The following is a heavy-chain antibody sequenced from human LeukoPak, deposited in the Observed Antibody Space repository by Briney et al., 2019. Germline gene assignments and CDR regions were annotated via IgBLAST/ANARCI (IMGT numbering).Heavy chain of an antibody. Sequence: SETLSLICTVSGGSISSYYWSWIRQPPGKGLEWIGNIYTSGSTNYNPSLKSRVTVSVDTSKNQFSLKLTSVTAADTAVYYCASGYYYFDNWGQGTLVTVSS. CDR1: GGSISSYY. CDR3: ASGYYYFDN. CDR2: IYTSGST. V-gene: IGHV4-4*09. D-gene: IGHD3-22*01. J-gene: IGHJ4*02.